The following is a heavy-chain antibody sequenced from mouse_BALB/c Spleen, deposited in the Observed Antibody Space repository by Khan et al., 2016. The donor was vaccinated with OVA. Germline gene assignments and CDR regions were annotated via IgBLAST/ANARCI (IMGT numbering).Heavy chain of an antibody. Sequence: QVQLKDSGPGLVAPSQSLSITCTISGFSLTNYGIHWVRQPPGKGLEWLVVIWSDGSTTYNSTLKSRLSITKDNSKSQVLLKMNSLQTDDTAMYYCARQPYYHYYALDYWGQGTSVTVSS. D-gene: IGHD2-10*01. CDR1: GFSLTNYG. CDR2: IWSDGST. V-gene: IGHV2-6-1*01. J-gene: IGHJ4*01. CDR3: ARQPYYHYYALDY.